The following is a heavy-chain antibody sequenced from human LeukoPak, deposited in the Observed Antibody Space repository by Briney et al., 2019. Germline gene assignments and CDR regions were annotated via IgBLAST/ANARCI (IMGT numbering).Heavy chain of an antibody. CDR1: GFTFSSYS. CDR3: ASLTGGWLYGAFDI. CDR2: ISSSSSYI. V-gene: IGHV3-21*01. D-gene: IGHD3-22*01. Sequence: GGSLRLSCAASGFTFSSYSMNWVRQAPGKGLEWVSSISSSSSYIYYADSVKGRFTISRDSSKNTLYLQMNSLRAEDTAVFYCASLTGGWLYGAFDIWGQGTMVTVSS. J-gene: IGHJ3*02.